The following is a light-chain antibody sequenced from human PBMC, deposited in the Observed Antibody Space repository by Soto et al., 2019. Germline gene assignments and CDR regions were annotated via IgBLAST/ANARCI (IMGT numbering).Light chain of an antibody. CDR2: GAS. V-gene: IGKV3-20*01. CDR3: QQYGSSPAT. CDR1: QSVSSSY. Sequence: EIVLTQSPGTLSLSPGERATLSCRASQSVSSSYLAWYQQKPGQPPRLLIYGASSRATGIPDRFSGSGSGTKFTLTISRLEPEDVAVYYCQQYGSSPATFGGGTKVEIK. J-gene: IGKJ4*01.